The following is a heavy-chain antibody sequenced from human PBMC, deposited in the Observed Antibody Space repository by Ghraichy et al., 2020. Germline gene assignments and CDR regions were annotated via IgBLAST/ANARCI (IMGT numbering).Heavy chain of an antibody. CDR2: ISSSGSTI. CDR1: GFTFSSYE. J-gene: IGHJ1*01. V-gene: IGHV3-48*03. Sequence: GGSLRLSCAASGFTFSSYEMNWVRQAPGKGLEWVSYISSSGSTIYYADSVKGRFTISRDNAKNSLYLQMNSLRAEDTAVYYCARAHGEQQLFRPPEYFQHWGQGTLVTVSS. D-gene: IGHD6-13*01. CDR3: ARAHGEQQLFRPPEYFQH.